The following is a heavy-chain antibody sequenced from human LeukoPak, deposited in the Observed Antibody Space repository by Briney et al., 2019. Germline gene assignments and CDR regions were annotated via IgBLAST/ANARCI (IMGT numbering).Heavy chain of an antibody. V-gene: IGHV3-30*03. CDR2: ISYDGSNK. CDR1: GFAFNTYA. CDR3: ARVKLWLRYYYYGMDV. Sequence: PGRSLRLSCAASGFAFNTYAMHWVRQAPGKGLEWVAVISYDGSNKYYADSVKGRFTISRDNSKNTLYLQMNSLRAEDTAVYYCARVKLWLRYYYYGMDVWGKGTTVTVSS. J-gene: IGHJ6*04. D-gene: IGHD5-18*01.